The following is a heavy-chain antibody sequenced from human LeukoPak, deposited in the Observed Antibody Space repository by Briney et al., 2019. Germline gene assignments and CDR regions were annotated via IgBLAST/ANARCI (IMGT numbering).Heavy chain of an antibody. D-gene: IGHD2-2*01. Sequence: ASVKVSCKASGYTFTGYYMHWVRQAPGQGLEWMGWINPNSGGTNYAQKFQGRATMTRDTSISTAYMELSRLRSDDTAVYYCARDRKWGEVPAVTIDYWGQGTLVTVSS. CDR1: GYTFTGYY. V-gene: IGHV1-2*02. CDR3: ARDRKWGEVPAVTIDY. J-gene: IGHJ4*02. CDR2: INPNSGGT.